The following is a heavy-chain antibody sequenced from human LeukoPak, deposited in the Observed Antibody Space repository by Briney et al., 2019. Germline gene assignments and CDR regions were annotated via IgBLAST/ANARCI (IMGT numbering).Heavy chain of an antibody. CDR3: ATENWGEQYDY. V-gene: IGHV3-48*04. J-gene: IGHJ4*02. Sequence: GGSLRLSCAASGFTFSSYSMNWVRQAPGKGLEWVSYISSSSSTMYYADSVKGRFTISRDNAKNSLYLQMNSLRAEDTAVYYCATENWGEQYDYWGQGTLVTVSS. D-gene: IGHD7-27*01. CDR2: ISSSSSTM. CDR1: GFTFSSYS.